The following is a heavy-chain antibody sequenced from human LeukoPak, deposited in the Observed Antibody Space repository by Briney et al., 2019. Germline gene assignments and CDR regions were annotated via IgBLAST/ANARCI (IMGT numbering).Heavy chain of an antibody. CDR3: ARAVARSLGDAFDV. Sequence: PGGSLRLSCAASGFTFRYYYMSWIRPAPGKGLECVSHSCSHNTLHYADSVKRRFTVSRDDANNSLYLQMNSLRAEDTADYYCARAVARSLGDAFDVWGQGAVVTLPS. CDR2: SCSHNTL. CDR1: GFTFRYYY. J-gene: IGHJ3*01. D-gene: IGHD3-16*01. V-gene: IGHV3-11*01.